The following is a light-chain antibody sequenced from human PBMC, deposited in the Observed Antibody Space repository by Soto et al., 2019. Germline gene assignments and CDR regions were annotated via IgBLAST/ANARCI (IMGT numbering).Light chain of an antibody. CDR1: SSNVGSYKL. Sequence: QSVLTQPASVSGSPGQSITISCTGTSSNVGSYKLVSWYQQHPGKAPKLMIFEVNKRPSGVSNRFSGSKSGNTASLTISGLKVEDEADYYCCSYAGSYTHVFGTGTKVTVL. CDR2: EVN. V-gene: IGLV2-23*02. J-gene: IGLJ1*01. CDR3: CSYAGSYTHV.